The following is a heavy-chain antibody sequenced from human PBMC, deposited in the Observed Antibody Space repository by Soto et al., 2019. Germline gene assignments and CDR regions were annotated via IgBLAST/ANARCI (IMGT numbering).Heavy chain of an antibody. D-gene: IGHD2-2*01. CDR3: ATSQGSSTSFEIYYYYYYGMDV. CDR1: GGTFGSYA. J-gene: IGHJ6*02. Sequence: QVQLVQSGAEVKKPGSSVKVSCKASGGTFGSYAISWVRQAPGQGLEWMGGIIPIPGTANYAQKFQGRVTIAADEYTSTAYMELSSMRSDDTAVYYCATSQGSSTSFEIYYYYYYGMDVWGQGTTVTVSS. V-gene: IGHV1-69*01. CDR2: IIPIPGTA.